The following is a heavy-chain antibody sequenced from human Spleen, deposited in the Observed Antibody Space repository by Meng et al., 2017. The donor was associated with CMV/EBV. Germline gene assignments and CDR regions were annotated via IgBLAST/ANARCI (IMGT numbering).Heavy chain of an antibody. D-gene: IGHD3-3*02. V-gene: IGHV3-66*02. J-gene: IGHJ6*02. Sequence: GESLKISCAASEICVSGSYMDWVRQAPGEGLGWVSAIYSGGTTYYADSVKGRFTISRDNSKNTVYLQMNSLRGDDTAVYFCARDRIPPRLSIGGYYGMDVWGQGTAVTVSS. CDR1: EICVSGSY. CDR3: ARDRIPPRLSIGGYYGMDV. CDR2: IYSGGTT.